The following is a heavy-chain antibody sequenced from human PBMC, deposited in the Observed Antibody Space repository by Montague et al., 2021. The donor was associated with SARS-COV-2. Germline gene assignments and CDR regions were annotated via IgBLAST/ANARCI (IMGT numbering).Heavy chain of an antibody. V-gene: IGHV3-20*04. CDR3: ARGYNYGPFDC. J-gene: IGHJ4*02. CDR1: EVTFGDYG. Sequence: SLRLSCADSEVTFGDYGMSWVRQAPGKGLEWVSGVTRNGGTTGYADSVKGRFTISRDNAKNSLYLQMNSLRAEDTALYYCARGYNYGPFDCWGQGTLVTVSS. D-gene: IGHD5-18*01. CDR2: VTRNGGTT.